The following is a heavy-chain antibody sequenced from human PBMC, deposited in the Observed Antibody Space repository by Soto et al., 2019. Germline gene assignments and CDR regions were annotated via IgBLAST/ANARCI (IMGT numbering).Heavy chain of an antibody. CDR2: IDKSAESA. CDR1: EFTFSSYA. D-gene: IGHD2-8*02. J-gene: IGHJ4*02. Sequence: PGGSLRLSCAASEFTFSSYAMSWVRQAPGKGLEWVSGIDKSAESAFYADSVKGRFTISRDNSKNTLYLQMNSLRVEDTAVYYCAKAGGVIDDTTVYRPIDYWGQGTLVTVSS. V-gene: IGHV3-23*01. CDR3: AKAGGVIDDTTVYRPIDY.